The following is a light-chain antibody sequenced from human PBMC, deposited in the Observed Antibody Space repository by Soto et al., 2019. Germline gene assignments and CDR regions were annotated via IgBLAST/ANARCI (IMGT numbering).Light chain of an antibody. J-gene: IGKJ1*01. Sequence: DIQMTQFPSSISASLGDGVRIXXRTSQSISSLLTWYQQKAGKAPXLLIYAASSLQSGVPSRFSGSGSGTDFTLTISSLQPEDFASYYCQQSFSTPPTFGQGIRWIS. CDR2: AAS. V-gene: IGKV1-39*01. CDR3: QQSFSTPPT. CDR1: QSISSL.